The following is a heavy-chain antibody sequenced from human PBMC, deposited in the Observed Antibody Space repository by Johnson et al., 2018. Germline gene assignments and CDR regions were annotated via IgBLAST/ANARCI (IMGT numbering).Heavy chain of an antibody. CDR2: ISSSSSYI. J-gene: IGHJ3*02. V-gene: IGHV3-21*01. CDR1: GFTFSSYS. D-gene: IGHD5-18*01. CDR3: AREMWMVSAFDI. Sequence: VQLVESGGGLVKPGGSLRLSCAASGFTFSSYSMNWVRQAPGKGLEWVSSISSSSSYIYYADSVKGRFTISRDNAKNSLYLQMNSLRAEETAVYYCAREMWMVSAFDIWGQGTMVTVSS.